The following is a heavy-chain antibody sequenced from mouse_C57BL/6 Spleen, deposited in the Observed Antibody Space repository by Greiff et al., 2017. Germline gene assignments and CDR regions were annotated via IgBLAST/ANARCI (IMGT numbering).Heavy chain of an antibody. D-gene: IGHD1-1*01. CDR3: ARGANYGSSAGLAY. J-gene: IGHJ3*01. CDR2: IDPSDSYT. V-gene: IGHV1-69*01. Sequence: QVQLQQPGAELVMPGASVKLSCKASGYTFTSYWMHWVKQRPGQGLEWIGEIDPSDSYTNYNQKFKGKSTLTVDKSSSTAYMQRSSLTSEDSAVYYCARGANYGSSAGLAYWGQGTLVTVSA. CDR1: GYTFTSYW.